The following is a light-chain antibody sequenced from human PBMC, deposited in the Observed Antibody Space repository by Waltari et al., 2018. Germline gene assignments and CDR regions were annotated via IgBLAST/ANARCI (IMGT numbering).Light chain of an antibody. Sequence: WYQQHPGRAPKLILYDVIKRPSGVSARFSGSKSADTASLTILGLQAEDEADYYCNSYATANSWVFGGGTKLTV. CDR3: NSYATANSWV. J-gene: IGLJ3*02. V-gene: IGLV2-14*04. CDR2: DVI.